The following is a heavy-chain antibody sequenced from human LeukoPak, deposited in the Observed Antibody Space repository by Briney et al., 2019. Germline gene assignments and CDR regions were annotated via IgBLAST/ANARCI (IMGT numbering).Heavy chain of an antibody. CDR1: GFTFSSYS. Sequence: PGGSLRLSCAASGFTFSSYSMNWVRHAPGKGLEWVSSISSSSSYIYYADSVKGRFTISRDNAKNSLYLQMNSLRAEDTAVYYCARATRDDSSGYYSMFFDYWGQGTLVTVSS. D-gene: IGHD3-22*01. V-gene: IGHV3-21*01. CDR2: ISSSSSYI. J-gene: IGHJ4*02. CDR3: ARATRDDSSGYYSMFFDY.